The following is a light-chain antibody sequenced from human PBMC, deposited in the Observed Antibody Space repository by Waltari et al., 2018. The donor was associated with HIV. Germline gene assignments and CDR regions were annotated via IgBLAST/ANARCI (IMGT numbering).Light chain of an antibody. Sequence: QSLLTQPPSVSAATGQKIIISCSGSPSNIGKNYVSWYQHLPGTAPKVLIYDNYKRPSGIPDRFSGSKSGTSATLAITGLQTGDEADYYCATWDSSLSAVVFGGGTKVTVL. CDR1: PSNIGKNY. V-gene: IGLV1-51*01. J-gene: IGLJ2*01. CDR2: DNY. CDR3: ATWDSSLSAVV.